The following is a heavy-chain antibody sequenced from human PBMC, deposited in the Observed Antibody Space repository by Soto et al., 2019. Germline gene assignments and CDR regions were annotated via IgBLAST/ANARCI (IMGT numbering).Heavy chain of an antibody. J-gene: IGHJ4*02. Sequence: QVQLVQSGTEVKKPGASVKVSCKASGYTFTNYGITWVRQASGQGLEWMGWMSAYDGNTNNAQKLQDRVTMTTDTFTSTAYMELRSLRSDDTAVYYCAREGIVTPASSSFDYWGQGTRVTVSS. CDR2: MSAYDGNT. D-gene: IGHD2-2*01. CDR1: GYTFTNYG. CDR3: AREGIVTPASSSFDY. V-gene: IGHV1-18*01.